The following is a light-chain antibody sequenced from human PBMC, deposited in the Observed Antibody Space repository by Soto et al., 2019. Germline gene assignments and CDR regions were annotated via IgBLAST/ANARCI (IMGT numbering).Light chain of an antibody. CDR1: QSIGLA. Sequence: EIVLTQSPATLSLSPGERATLSCRASQSIGLAIAWYQHKPGQAPRLLIFDASQRATGIPARFRGSGSGTDFTLSISSLEPEDFAVYYCQQRTDRPQWTFGQGTKVDIX. V-gene: IGKV3-11*01. CDR3: QQRTDRPQWT. J-gene: IGKJ1*01. CDR2: DAS.